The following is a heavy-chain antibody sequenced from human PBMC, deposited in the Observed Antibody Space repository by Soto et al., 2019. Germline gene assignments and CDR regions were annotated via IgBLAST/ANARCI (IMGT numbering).Heavy chain of an antibody. CDR3: ARDHGLAWAVRPANYYYAMDV. J-gene: IGHJ6*02. CDR1: GYTFTDYA. D-gene: IGHD6-6*01. CDR2: ISPYSGNT. Sequence: QAQLAQSGPDLKSPGASVKVSCKASGYTFTDYAISWLRQAPGQGFQLVGWISPYSGNTTSAENFFDRVTMTRDTSTKTAYLELRSLRSDDTAVYYCARDHGLAWAVRPANYYYAMDVWGQGTTVTVSS. V-gene: IGHV1-18*04.